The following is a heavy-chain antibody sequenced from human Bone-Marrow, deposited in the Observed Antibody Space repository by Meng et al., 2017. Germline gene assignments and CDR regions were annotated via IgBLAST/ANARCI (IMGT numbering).Heavy chain of an antibody. CDR2: VYYSGHT. Sequence: QVQLQESGPGLVKPSETLSLTCTVSGGSISSANYYWTWIRQSPGKGLEWIGLVYYSGHTFYNPSLRSRLTMAVDTSKNQFSLSLRSVTAADTAVYYCASFDHIPRRNYFDYWGQGTLVTVSS. CDR1: GGSISSANYY. D-gene: IGHD2-21*01. J-gene: IGHJ4*02. CDR3: ASFDHIPRRNYFDY. V-gene: IGHV4-30-4*01.